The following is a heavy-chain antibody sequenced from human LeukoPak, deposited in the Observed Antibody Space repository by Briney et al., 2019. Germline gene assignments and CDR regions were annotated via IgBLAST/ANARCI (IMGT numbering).Heavy chain of an antibody. CDR2: IYYSGST. J-gene: IGHJ4*02. CDR1: GGSISSSNSY. D-gene: IGHD3-3*01. CDR3: ARGEVRGGFLEDY. V-gene: IGHV4-39*01. Sequence: SETLSLTCTVSGGSISSSNSYWGWIRQPPGKGLEWIGSIYYSGSTYYNPSLKSRVTISVDTSKKQFSLKLSSVTAADTAVYYCARGEVRGGFLEDYWGQGTLVTVSS.